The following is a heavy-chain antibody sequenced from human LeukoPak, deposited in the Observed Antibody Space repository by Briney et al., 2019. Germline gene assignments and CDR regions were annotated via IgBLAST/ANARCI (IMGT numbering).Heavy chain of an antibody. CDR2: IYYSGST. J-gene: IGHJ4*02. Sequence: SETLSLTCTVSGGSISSYYWSWIRQPPGKGLEWIGYIYYSGSTNYNPSLKSRVTISVDTSKNQFSLKLSSVSAADTAVYYCARDRVEMGISWGQGTLVTVSS. CDR3: ARDRVEMGIS. V-gene: IGHV4-59*01. CDR1: GGSISSYY. D-gene: IGHD5-24*01.